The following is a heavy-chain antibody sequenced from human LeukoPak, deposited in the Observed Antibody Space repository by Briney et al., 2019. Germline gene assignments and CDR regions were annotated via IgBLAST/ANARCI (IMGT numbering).Heavy chain of an antibody. J-gene: IGHJ4*02. V-gene: IGHV1-18*01. CDR3: ARGGYYDSSGFSTEY. D-gene: IGHD3-22*01. CDR1: GYTFTSYG. CDR2: ISAYNGNT. Sequence: GASVKVSCKASGYTFTSYGISWVRQAPGQGLEWMGWISAYNGNTNYAQKLQGRVTMTTDTSTSTAYMELRSLRSDDTAVYYCARGGYYDSSGFSTEYWGQGTLVTVSS.